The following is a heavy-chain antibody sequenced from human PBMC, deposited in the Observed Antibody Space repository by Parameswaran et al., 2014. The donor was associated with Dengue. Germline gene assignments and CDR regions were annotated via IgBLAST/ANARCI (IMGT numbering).Heavy chain of an antibody. CDR3: ARHLAINRVRGIISGSFDS. D-gene: IGHD3-10*01. CDR2: IIPTIDKA. CDR1: RDTFISYG. Sequence: PGASVKVSCKASRDTFISYGISWVRQAPGQGLEWMAKIIPTIDKADYAQNFQGRLTITADMSTSTVYMELSILRSDDTAVYYCARHLAINRVRGIISGSFDSWGQGTLVTVSS. V-gene: IGHV1-69*04. J-gene: IGHJ4*02.